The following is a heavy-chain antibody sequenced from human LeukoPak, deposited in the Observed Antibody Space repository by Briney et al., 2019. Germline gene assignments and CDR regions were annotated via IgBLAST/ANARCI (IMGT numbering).Heavy chain of an antibody. D-gene: IGHD6-6*01. CDR1: GYTFTSYG. CDR3: ARGIEYSSSFPFDY. Sequence: GASVTVSCKVSGYTFTSYGISWVRQAPGQGLEWMGWISAYNGNTNYAQKLQGRVTMTTDTSTSTAYMELRSLRSDDTAVYYRARGIEYSSSFPFDYWGQGTLVTVSS. V-gene: IGHV1-18*01. CDR2: ISAYNGNT. J-gene: IGHJ4*02.